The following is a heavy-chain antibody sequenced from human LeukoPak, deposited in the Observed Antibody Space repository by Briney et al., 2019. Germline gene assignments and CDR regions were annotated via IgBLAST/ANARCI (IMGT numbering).Heavy chain of an antibody. J-gene: IGHJ4*02. D-gene: IGHD5-24*01. Sequence: GGSLTLSCAASGFTFSNYEMDWLRQARGKRLEGISYISGSGKTMYCGDCVEGRFPISRDNAQGSLSLQLNSLRVEDTAVYYCARDAGIDGTDFDYWGQGALVTVSS. V-gene: IGHV3-48*03. CDR1: GFTFSNYE. CDR3: ARDAGIDGTDFDY. CDR2: ISGSGKTM.